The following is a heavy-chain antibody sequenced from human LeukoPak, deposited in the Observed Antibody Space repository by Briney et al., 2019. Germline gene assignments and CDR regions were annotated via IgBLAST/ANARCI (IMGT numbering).Heavy chain of an antibody. CDR1: GFTFSSNA. V-gene: IGHV3-23*01. CDR3: ATTKQARRYFDY. CDR2: ISTSGGNT. D-gene: IGHD1-1*01. J-gene: IGHJ4*02. Sequence: GGSLRLSCAGSGFTFSSNALSWVRQAPGKGLEWVSAISTSGGNTYYAASVWGRFTISRDNSKNTLYLQMNTLRAEDTAVYYCATTKQARRYFDYWGQGTLVTVSS.